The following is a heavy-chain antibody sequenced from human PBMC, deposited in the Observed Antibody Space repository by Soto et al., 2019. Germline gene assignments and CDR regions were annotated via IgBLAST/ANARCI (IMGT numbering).Heavy chain of an antibody. CDR2: IIPIFGTA. Sequence: GASVKVSCKASGGTFSSYAISWVRQAPGQGLEWMGEIIPIFGTANYAQKFQGRVTITADESTSTAYMELSSLRSEDTAVYYCARLVDTAMADTYDYRGQGTLVTVSS. J-gene: IGHJ4*02. CDR3: ARLVDTAMADTYDY. CDR1: GGTFSSYA. V-gene: IGHV1-69*13. D-gene: IGHD5-18*01.